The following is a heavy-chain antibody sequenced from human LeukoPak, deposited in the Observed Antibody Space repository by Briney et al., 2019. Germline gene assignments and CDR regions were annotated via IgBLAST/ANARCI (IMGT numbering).Heavy chain of an antibody. CDR3: ARSYRYCSSTSCYITFDY. V-gene: IGHV4-39*01. D-gene: IGHD2-2*02. CDR2: IYYSGST. Sequence: SETLSLTCTVSGGPISSSSYYWGWIRQPPGKGLEWIGSIYYSGSTYYNPSLKSRVTISVDASKNQFSLKLSSVTAADTAVYYCARSYRYCSSTSCYITFDYWGQGTLVTVSS. CDR1: GGPISSSSYY. J-gene: IGHJ4*02.